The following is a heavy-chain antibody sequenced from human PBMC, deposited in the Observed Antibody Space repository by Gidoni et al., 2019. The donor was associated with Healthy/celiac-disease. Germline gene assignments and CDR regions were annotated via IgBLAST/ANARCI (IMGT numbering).Heavy chain of an antibody. Sequence: QVQLQESGPGLVKPSQTLSLTCTVSGGSISSGGYYWSWLRQHPGKGLEWIGYIYYSGSTYYNPSLKSRVTISVDTSKNQFSLKLSSVTAADTAGYYCARGPDYDFWSGLGGFDYWGQGTLVTVSS. CDR3: ARGPDYDFWSGLGGFDY. CDR2: IYYSGST. D-gene: IGHD3-3*01. V-gene: IGHV4-31*03. J-gene: IGHJ4*02. CDR1: GGSISSGGYY.